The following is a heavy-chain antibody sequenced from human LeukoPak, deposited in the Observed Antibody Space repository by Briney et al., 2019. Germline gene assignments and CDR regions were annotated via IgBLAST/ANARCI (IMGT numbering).Heavy chain of an antibody. V-gene: IGHV1-69*05. Sequence: SVKVSCKASGGTFSNSAISWVRQAPGQGLEWMGGIIPIFGTANYAQMFQGRVTITTDESTYIAYMELSSLRSEDAAVYYCATRRLPDFWSGREAFDIWGQGTMVTVSS. J-gene: IGHJ3*02. CDR3: ATRRLPDFWSGREAFDI. CDR1: GGTFSNSA. CDR2: IIPIFGTA. D-gene: IGHD3-3*01.